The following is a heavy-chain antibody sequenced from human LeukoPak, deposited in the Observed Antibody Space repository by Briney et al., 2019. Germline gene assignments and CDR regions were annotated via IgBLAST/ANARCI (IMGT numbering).Heavy chain of an antibody. CDR1: GYTITSYY. CDR3: ARGDGYGGNSAIEFDY. CDR2: INPSGGST. D-gene: IGHD4-23*01. V-gene: IGHV1-46*01. J-gene: IGHJ4*02. Sequence: ASVKVSCKASGYTITSYYMHWVRQAPGQGLEWMGIINPSGGSTSYAQKFQGRVTMTRDTSRSTVYMELSSLRSEDTAVYYCARGDGYGGNSAIEFDYWGQGTLVTVSS.